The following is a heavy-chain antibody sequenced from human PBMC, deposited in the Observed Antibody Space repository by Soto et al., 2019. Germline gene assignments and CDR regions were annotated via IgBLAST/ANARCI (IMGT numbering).Heavy chain of an antibody. Sequence: QVQLVESGGGVVQPGRSLRLSCAASGFTFSSYAMHWVRQAPGKGLEWVAVISYEGSNKYYADSVKGRFTISRDNSKNTLYLQMNSLRAEDTAVYYCARERRQLWFPYYYDGMDVWGQGTTVTVSS. CDR3: ARERRQLWFPYYYDGMDV. J-gene: IGHJ6*02. D-gene: IGHD5-18*01. V-gene: IGHV3-30-3*01. CDR2: ISYEGSNK. CDR1: GFTFSSYA.